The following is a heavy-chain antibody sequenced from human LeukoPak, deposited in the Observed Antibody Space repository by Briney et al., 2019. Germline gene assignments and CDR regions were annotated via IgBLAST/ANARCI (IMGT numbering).Heavy chain of an antibody. V-gene: IGHV3-23*01. CDR3: AKDMYRVVVAGAIDY. J-gene: IGHJ4*02. D-gene: IGHD2-15*01. Sequence: GGSLRLSCAASGFTFSSYAMSWVRQVPGKGLEWVSVISGSGDNTYYADSVKGRFTISRDNSKNMLYLQMNSLRAEDTAVYYCAKDMYRVVVAGAIDYWGQGTLVTVSS. CDR2: ISGSGDNT. CDR1: GFTFSSYA.